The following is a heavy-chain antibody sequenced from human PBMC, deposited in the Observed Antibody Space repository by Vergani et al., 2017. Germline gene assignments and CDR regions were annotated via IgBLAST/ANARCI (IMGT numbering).Heavy chain of an antibody. J-gene: IGHJ6*03. CDR3: ARVDTQVPATSHFYYMDV. Sequence: QVQLQESGPGLVKPSETLSLTCSVSGDSMNTYCWTWIRQRPGKGLEWIGYIFYSGTTYDNPSLRSRLTISVDTSQNQFSLKLRSVTAADTAVYYCARVDTQVPATSHFYYMDVWGKGTTVVVSS. D-gene: IGHD6-25*01. V-gene: IGHV4-59*06. CDR1: GDSMNTYC. CDR2: IFYSGTT.